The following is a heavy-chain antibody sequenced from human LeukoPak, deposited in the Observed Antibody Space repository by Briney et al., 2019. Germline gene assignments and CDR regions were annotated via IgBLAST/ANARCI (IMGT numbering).Heavy chain of an antibody. Sequence: GGSLRLSCAASGFTFSSYWMHWVRQAPGKGLVWVSRINSDGSSTSYADSVKGRFTISRDNSKNTVYVQMNNLRAEDTAVYYCARDRDRAEFYFDYWGQGTLVTVSS. D-gene: IGHD1-14*01. J-gene: IGHJ4*02. V-gene: IGHV3-74*01. CDR2: INSDGSST. CDR1: GFTFSSYW. CDR3: ARDRDRAEFYFDY.